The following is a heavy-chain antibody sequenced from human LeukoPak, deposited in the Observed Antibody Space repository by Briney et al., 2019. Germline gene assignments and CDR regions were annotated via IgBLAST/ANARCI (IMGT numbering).Heavy chain of an antibody. V-gene: IGHV1-69*05. CDR1: GGTFSSYA. D-gene: IGHD2-2*02. Sequence: ASVKVSCKASGGTFSSYAISWVRQAPGQGLEWMGGIIPIFGTANYAQKFQGRVTITTDESTGTAYMELGSLRSEDTAVYYCARSRAYCSSTSCYTFDYWGQGTLVTVSS. J-gene: IGHJ4*02. CDR2: IIPIFGTA. CDR3: ARSRAYCSSTSCYTFDY.